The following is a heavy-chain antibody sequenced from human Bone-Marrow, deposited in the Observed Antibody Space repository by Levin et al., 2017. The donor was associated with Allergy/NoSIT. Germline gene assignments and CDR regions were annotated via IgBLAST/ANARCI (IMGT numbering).Heavy chain of an antibody. CDR3: AKDQGKVGATGEY. CDR1: GFSFSSYA. J-gene: IGHJ4*02. Sequence: GGSLRLSCATSGFSFSSYAMTWVRQAPGMGLQWVSTMTGITIYSYYTDAVKGRFTVFRDNSKNTLFLQMNNLRPEDTAVYYCAKDQGKVGATGEYWGQGTLVTVSS. V-gene: IGHV3-23*01. D-gene: IGHD1-26*01. CDR2: MTGITIYS.